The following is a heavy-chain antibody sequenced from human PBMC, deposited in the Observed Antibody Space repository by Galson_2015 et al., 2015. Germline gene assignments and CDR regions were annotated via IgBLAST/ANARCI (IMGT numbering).Heavy chain of an antibody. CDR1: GFTFSSYS. V-gene: IGHV3-48*02. CDR2: ISSSSSTI. D-gene: IGHD6-19*01. CDR3: ARDLKYSSGWYGVDS. J-gene: IGHJ4*02. Sequence: SLRLSCAASGFTFSSYSMNWVRQAPGKGLEWVSYISSSSSTIYHADSVKGRFTISRDNGKNSLYLQMNSLRDEDTAVYYCARDLKYSSGWYGVDSWGQGTLVTVSS.